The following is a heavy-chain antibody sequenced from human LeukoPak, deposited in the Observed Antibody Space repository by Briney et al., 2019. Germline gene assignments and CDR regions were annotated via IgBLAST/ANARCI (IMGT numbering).Heavy chain of an antibody. CDR1: GFTFSSYS. CDR2: ISSSSSYI. Sequence: GGSLRLSCAASGFTFSSYSMNWVRQAPAKGPEWVSSISSSSSYIYYADSVKGRFTISRDNAKNSLYLQMNSLRAEDTAVYYCARGVGSSWYHDYWGQGTLVTVSS. J-gene: IGHJ4*02. V-gene: IGHV3-21*01. D-gene: IGHD6-13*01. CDR3: ARGVGSSWYHDY.